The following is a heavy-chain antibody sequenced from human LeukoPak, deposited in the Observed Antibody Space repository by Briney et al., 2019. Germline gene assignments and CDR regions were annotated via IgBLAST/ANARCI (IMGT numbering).Heavy chain of an antibody. CDR1: GFTFDDYG. CDR2: INWNGGST. J-gene: IGHJ4*02. CDR3: ARDAYYDFWSGYPRYFDY. V-gene: IGHV3-20*04. D-gene: IGHD3-3*01. Sequence: GGSLRLSCAASGFTFDDYGMSWVRQAPGKGLEWVSGINWNGGSTGYADSVKGRFTISRDNAKNSLYLQMNSLRAEDTAVYYCARDAYYDFWSGYPRYFDYWGQGTLVTVSS.